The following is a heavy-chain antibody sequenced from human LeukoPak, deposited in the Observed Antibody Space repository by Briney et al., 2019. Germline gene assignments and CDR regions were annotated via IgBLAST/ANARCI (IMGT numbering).Heavy chain of an antibody. Sequence: PGGSLRLSCTASGFTVSKNYMSWVRQAPGKGLEWVSVIYSGGSTCYADSVKGRFTISRDNSKNTLYLQMNSLRTEDTAVYYCARDFDAFDIWAQGTMVTVSS. D-gene: IGHD3-3*01. CDR1: GFTVSKNY. CDR3: ARDFDAFDI. CDR2: IYSGGST. J-gene: IGHJ3*02. V-gene: IGHV3-66*02.